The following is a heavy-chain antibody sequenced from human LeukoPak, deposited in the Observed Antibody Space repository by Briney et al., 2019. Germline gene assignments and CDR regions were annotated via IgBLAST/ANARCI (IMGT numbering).Heavy chain of an antibody. Sequence: PGGSLRLSCAASGFTVSNNYMSWVRQAPGKGLEWVANIKQDGSEKNYVDSVKGRFTISRDNAKSSLFLQMNDLRAEDTAVYYCAKGGRGNGEVYWGQGTLVIVSS. D-gene: IGHD2-8*01. CDR2: IKQDGSEK. V-gene: IGHV3-7*01. CDR3: AKGGRGNGEVY. CDR1: GFTVSNNY. J-gene: IGHJ4*02.